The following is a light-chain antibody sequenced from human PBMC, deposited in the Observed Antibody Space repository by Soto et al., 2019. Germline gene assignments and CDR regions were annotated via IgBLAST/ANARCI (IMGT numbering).Light chain of an antibody. Sequence: EFVLTQSPGTLSLSPGERATLSCRASQSVSSSYLAWYQQKPGQAHRLLVYGASSRATGIQDRFSGSGSGTDFTLSIRRLEPEDFAVYYCQQYGSSPRTFGQGTKVDIK. CDR1: QSVSSSY. J-gene: IGKJ1*01. CDR3: QQYGSSPRT. CDR2: GAS. V-gene: IGKV3-20*01.